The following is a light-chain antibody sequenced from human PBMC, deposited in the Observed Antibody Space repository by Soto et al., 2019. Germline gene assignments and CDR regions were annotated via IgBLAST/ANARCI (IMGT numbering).Light chain of an antibody. J-gene: IGKJ5*01. CDR2: LGS. CDR1: QSLLHSNGYNY. CDR3: MQALQTPPT. Sequence: DIVMSQSPLSLPVTPGEPASISCRSSQSLLHSNGYNYLDWYLQKPGQSPQLLIYLGSNRASGVPDRSSGSGSGTDFTLKISRVEAEDVGVYYCMQALQTPPTFGQGTRLEIK. V-gene: IGKV2-28*01.